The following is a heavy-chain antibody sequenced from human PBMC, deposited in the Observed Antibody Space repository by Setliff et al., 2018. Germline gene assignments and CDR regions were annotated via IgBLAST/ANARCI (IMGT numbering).Heavy chain of an antibody. CDR3: ARGGTYRYFDY. J-gene: IGHJ4*02. CDR1: GGSISSGSDY. Sequence: PSETLSLTCTVSGGSISSGSDYWTWIRQPAGKGLEWIGHIYTSGSTSYNPSLKSRVTISVDTSKAQFSLKLSSMTTADTAVYYCARGGTYRYFDYWGQGALVTVSS. CDR2: IYTSGST. V-gene: IGHV4-61*09.